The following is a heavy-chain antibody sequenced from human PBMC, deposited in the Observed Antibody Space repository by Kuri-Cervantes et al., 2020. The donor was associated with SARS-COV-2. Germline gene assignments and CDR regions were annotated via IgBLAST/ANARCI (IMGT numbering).Heavy chain of an antibody. V-gene: IGHV4-61*05. CDR2: IYHSGGT. D-gene: IGHD1-14*01. Sequence: GSLRLSCTVSGGSISSSSYYWGWIRQPPGKGLEWIGYIYHSGGTNYNPSLKSRVTISVDTSKNQFSLNLTSLTAADTAVYYCARSGSGEPAEYFRHWGQGTLVTVSS. CDR1: GGSISSSSYY. CDR3: ARSGSGEPAEYFRH. J-gene: IGHJ1*01.